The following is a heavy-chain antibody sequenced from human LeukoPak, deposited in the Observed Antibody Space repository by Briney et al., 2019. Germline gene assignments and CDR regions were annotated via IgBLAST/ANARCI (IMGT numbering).Heavy chain of an antibody. CDR3: AIYDSSGYYYFDY. V-gene: IGHV1-2*02. Sequence: GASVKVSCKASGYTFTGYYMHWVRQAPGQGLEWMGWINPNSGGTNYAQKFQGRVTMTRDRSISTAYMELSRLRSDDTAVYYCAIYDSSGYYYFDYWGQGTLVTVSS. D-gene: IGHD3-22*01. CDR2: INPNSGGT. J-gene: IGHJ4*02. CDR1: GYTFTGYY.